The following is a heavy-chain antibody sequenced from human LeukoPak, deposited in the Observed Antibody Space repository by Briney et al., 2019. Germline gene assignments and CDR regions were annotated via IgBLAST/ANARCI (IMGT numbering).Heavy chain of an antibody. V-gene: IGHV3-21*04. CDR3: AKSGYSSSWYVTY. CDR2: ISSGSNDI. CDR1: GFTFSSYS. D-gene: IGHD6-13*01. Sequence: PGGSLRLSCAGSGFTFSSYSMNWVRQAPGKGLEWVSFISSGSNDIYYADSVKGRFTISRDNAKNSLYLEVNSLRAEDTAVYYCAKSGYSSSWYVTYWGQGTLVTVSS. J-gene: IGHJ4*02.